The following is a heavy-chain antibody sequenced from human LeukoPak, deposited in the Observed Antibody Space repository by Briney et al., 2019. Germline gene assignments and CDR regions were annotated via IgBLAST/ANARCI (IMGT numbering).Heavy chain of an antibody. Sequence: GGSLRLSCAASGFSFSSYSLSWVRQAPGKGLEWVSGISDSGGSTYYADSVKGRFTISRDNSKNTLYLQMNSLRAEDTAVYYCAKDVHPSSFFDWLSYYFDYWGQGTLVTVSS. D-gene: IGHD3-9*01. CDR1: GFSFSSYS. V-gene: IGHV3-23*01. CDR3: AKDVHPSSFFDWLSYYFDY. J-gene: IGHJ4*02. CDR2: ISDSGGST.